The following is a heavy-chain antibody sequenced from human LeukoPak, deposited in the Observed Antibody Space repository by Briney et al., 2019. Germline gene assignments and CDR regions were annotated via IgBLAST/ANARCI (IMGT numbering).Heavy chain of an antibody. V-gene: IGHV3-23*01. CDR3: ARVLLPLYGMDV. Sequence: GGSLRLSCAASGFTFSSYAMSWVRQAPGKGLEWVSAISGSGGSTYYADSVKGRFTISRDNSKNTLYLQMNSLRAEDAAVYYCARVLLPLYGMDVWGQGTTVTVSS. CDR2: ISGSGGST. D-gene: IGHD3-22*01. J-gene: IGHJ6*02. CDR1: GFTFSSYA.